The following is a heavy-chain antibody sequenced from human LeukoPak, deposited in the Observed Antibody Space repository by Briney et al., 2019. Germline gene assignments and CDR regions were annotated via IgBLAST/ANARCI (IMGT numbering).Heavy chain of an antibody. CDR3: ARDGYTSGWYRVFLSGYYYYYMDV. V-gene: IGHV3-30*02. D-gene: IGHD6-19*01. CDR1: GFTFSNYG. CDR2: IQYDGSDK. Sequence: SGGSLRLSCAASGFTFSNYGMHWVRQAPGKGLEWVAFIQYDGSDKYYADSVKGRFTISRDNSKNTVYLQMNSLRSDDTAAYYCARDGYTSGWYRVFLSGYYYYYMDVWGKGTTVTISS. J-gene: IGHJ6*03.